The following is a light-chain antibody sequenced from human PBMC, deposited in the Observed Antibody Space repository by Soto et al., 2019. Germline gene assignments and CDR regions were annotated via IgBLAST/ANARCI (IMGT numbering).Light chain of an antibody. Sequence: EIELTQSPCTLSLSTGERAPLSCRASQSVSNNYLAWYQQKPGQAPRLLIYGASNRATGIPDRFSGSGSGTDFTLTISRLEPEDFPVYYCQQYGSSGTFGQGTNVDIK. CDR3: QQYGSSGT. V-gene: IGKV3-20*01. J-gene: IGKJ1*01. CDR1: QSVSNNY. CDR2: GAS.